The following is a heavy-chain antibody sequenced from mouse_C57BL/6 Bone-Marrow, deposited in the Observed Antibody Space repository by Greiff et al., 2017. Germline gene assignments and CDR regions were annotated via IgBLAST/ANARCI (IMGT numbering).Heavy chain of an antibody. CDR1: GYTFTSYW. Sequence: VQLKESGTVLARPGASVKMSCKTSGYTFTSYWMHWVKQRPGQGLEWIGAIYPGNSDTSYNQKFKGKATLTAVTSASTAYIDLSSLTNEDSAVYYCTRGNDGYYSAYWGQGTLVTVSA. CDR3: TRGNDGYYSAY. CDR2: IYPGNSDT. V-gene: IGHV1-5*01. D-gene: IGHD2-3*01. J-gene: IGHJ3*01.